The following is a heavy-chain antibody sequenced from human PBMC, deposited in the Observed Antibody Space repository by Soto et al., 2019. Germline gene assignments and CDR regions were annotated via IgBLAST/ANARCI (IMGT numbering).Heavy chain of an antibody. V-gene: IGHV1-46*01. CDR2: INPGSGAA. J-gene: IGHJ3*02. D-gene: IGHD3-3*01. CDR3: ARGGEVGVAGSAAFDM. CDR1: GYTVTTHY. Sequence: QVQLVQSGAEVKKPGASVKISCTASGYTVTTHYMHWVRQAPGRGLEWMGAINPGSGAAKYTQTFQARVTMTRDTSTNTVYMEMSALRSEDTAVFDCARGGEVGVAGSAAFDMWGQGTMVTVSS.